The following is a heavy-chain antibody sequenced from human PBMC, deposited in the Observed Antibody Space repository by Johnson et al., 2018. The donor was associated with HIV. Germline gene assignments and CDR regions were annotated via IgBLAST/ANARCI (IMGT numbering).Heavy chain of an antibody. CDR3: ASRTKYKSRPKYGSGSSAFDI. J-gene: IGHJ3*02. CDR1: GFIFSDYY. D-gene: IGHD3-10*01. V-gene: IGHV3-11*01. Sequence: QVRLVESGGGLVKPGGSLRLSCAASGFIFSDYYLTWIRQAPGKGLEWISYISNSASAIYYADSVKGRFTIPRDNSRNTLLLQMNSLRAEDTAVYYCASRTKYKSRPKYGSGSSAFDIWGQGTMVTVSS. CDR2: ISNSASAI.